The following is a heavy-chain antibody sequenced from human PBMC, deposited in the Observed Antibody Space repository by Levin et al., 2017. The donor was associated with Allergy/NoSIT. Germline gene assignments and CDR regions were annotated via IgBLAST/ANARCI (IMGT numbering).Heavy chain of an antibody. CDR3: ARNPTCRDGNRPLDS. CDR1: GFSLNTPGMR. Sequence: SGPTLVKPTQTLTLTCTFSGFSLNTPGMRVSWVRQPPGKALEWLARIDWDGDTFNSTSLTTRLTISKDTYKNQFSLTMTNMDPVDTATYYCARNPTCRDGNRPLDSWGQGTLVTVSS. J-gene: IGHJ4*02. V-gene: IGHV2-70*04. D-gene: IGHD4-23*01. CDR2: IDWDGDT.